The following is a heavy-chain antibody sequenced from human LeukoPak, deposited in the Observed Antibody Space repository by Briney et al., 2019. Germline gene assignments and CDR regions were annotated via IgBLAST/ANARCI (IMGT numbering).Heavy chain of an antibody. CDR1: GGSISSYY. CDR2: IYYSGST. D-gene: IGHD4-11*01. Sequence: SETLSLTCTVSGGSISSYYWSWIRQPPGKGLEWIGYIYYSGSTNYNPSLKSRVTISVDTSKNQFSLKLSSVTAADTAVYYCASLTTVTSNFDYWGQGILVTVSS. V-gene: IGHV4-59*08. CDR3: ASLTTVTSNFDY. J-gene: IGHJ4*02.